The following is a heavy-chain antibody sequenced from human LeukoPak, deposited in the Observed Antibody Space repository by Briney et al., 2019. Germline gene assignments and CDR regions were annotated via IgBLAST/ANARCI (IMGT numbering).Heavy chain of an antibody. J-gene: IGHJ4*02. CDR3: ARLGAGPTYYDFWSGYSSFYFDY. V-gene: IGHV4-39*01. D-gene: IGHD3-3*01. Sequence: MSSETLSLTCTVSGGSISSSSYYWGWIRQPPGKGLEWIGGIHYSGNTYYNPSLKSRVTISVDTSKNQFSLKLSSVTAADTAVYYCARLGAGPTYYDFWSGYSSFYFDYWGQGTLVTVSS. CDR1: GGSISSSSYY. CDR2: IHYSGNT.